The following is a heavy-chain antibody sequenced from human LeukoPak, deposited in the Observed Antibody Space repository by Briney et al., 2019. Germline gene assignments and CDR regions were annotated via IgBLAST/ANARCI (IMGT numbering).Heavy chain of an antibody. V-gene: IGHV3-30*18. CDR1: GFTFSSYS. J-gene: IGHJ4*02. D-gene: IGHD3-3*01. Sequence: GGSLRLSCAASGFTFSSYSMNWVRQAPGKGLEWVAVISYDGSNKYYADSVKGRFTISRDNSKNTLYLQMNSLRAEDTAVYYCAKVGTANLRFLEWLLSDTSFDYWGQGTLVTVSS. CDR3: AKVGTANLRFLEWLLSDTSFDY. CDR2: ISYDGSNK.